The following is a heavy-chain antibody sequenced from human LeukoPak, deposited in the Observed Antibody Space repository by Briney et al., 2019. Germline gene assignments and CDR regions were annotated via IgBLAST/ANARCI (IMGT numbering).Heavy chain of an antibody. CDR2: LSNDGNTT. Sequence: GGSLRLSCAASGFTFSWYWMQWVRQAPGKGLVWVSHLSNDGNTTSYADSVKGRFTISRDNAKNTLYLQMNSLRVEDTAVYYCARANSGRGFDYWGQGTLVTVSS. CDR3: ARANSGRGFDY. V-gene: IGHV3-74*01. D-gene: IGHD1-26*01. J-gene: IGHJ4*02. CDR1: GFTFSWYW.